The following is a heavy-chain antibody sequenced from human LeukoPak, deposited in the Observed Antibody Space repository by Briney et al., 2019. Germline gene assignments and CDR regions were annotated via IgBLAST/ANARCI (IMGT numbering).Heavy chain of an antibody. CDR3: AKAGSVYPSDAFDF. J-gene: IGHJ3*01. V-gene: IGHV3-23*01. CDR2: ISGIGGTT. CDR1: GFTFSSYA. Sequence: GGSLRLSCAASGFTFSSYAMSWVRQAPGKGLEWVSVISGIGGTTYFADSVKGRFTISRDNSKNTLYLQINSLRAEDTAVYYCAKAGSVYPSDAFDFWGQGTMVTVSS. D-gene: IGHD3-16*02.